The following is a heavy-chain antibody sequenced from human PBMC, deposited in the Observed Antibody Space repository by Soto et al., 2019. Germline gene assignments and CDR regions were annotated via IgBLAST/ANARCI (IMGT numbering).Heavy chain of an antibody. J-gene: IGHJ4*02. CDR2: IYYSGST. D-gene: IGHD5-12*01. CDR3: ARARPLQWLRFARYYFDY. Sequence: SETLSLTCTVFGGSISSGDYYWSWIRQPPGKGLEWIGYIYYSGSTYYNPSLKSRVTISVDTSKNQFSLKLSSVTAADTAMYYCARARPLQWLRFARYYFDYWGQGTLVTVSS. V-gene: IGHV4-30-4*01. CDR1: GGSISSGDYY.